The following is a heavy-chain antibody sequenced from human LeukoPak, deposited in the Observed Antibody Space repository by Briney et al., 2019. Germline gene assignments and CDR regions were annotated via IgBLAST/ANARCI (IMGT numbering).Heavy chain of an antibody. CDR1: GFTFSSYA. CDR3: ARASDYGDYFSGMDV. D-gene: IGHD4-17*01. J-gene: IGHJ6*02. Sequence: GRSLRLSCAASGFTFSSYAMHWVRQAPGKGLEWVAVISYDGSNKYYADSVKGRFTISRDNSKNTLCLQMNSLRAEDTAVYYCARASDYGDYFSGMDVWGQGTTVTVSS. CDR2: ISYDGSNK. V-gene: IGHV3-30*04.